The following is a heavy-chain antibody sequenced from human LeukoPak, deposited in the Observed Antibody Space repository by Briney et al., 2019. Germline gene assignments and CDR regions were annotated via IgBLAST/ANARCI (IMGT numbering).Heavy chain of an antibody. D-gene: IGHD1-26*01. CDR3: ARDLVSGSYGGWFDP. CDR1: GFTFSNYA. J-gene: IGHJ5*02. CDR2: ISYDGTKT. Sequence: HPGGSLRLSCAASGFTFSNYAMHWVRQAPGKGLEWMAVISYDGTKTYYQDSVKGRFTISRDTSKNTLYLQVSSLRPDDTAVYYCARDLVSGSYGGWFDPRGQGTLVTVSS. V-gene: IGHV3-30*04.